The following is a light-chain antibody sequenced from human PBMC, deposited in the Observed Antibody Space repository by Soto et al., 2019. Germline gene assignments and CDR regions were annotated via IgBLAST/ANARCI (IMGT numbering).Light chain of an antibody. CDR1: SGHSSYI. V-gene: IGLV4-60*02. Sequence: QPVLTQSSSASASLGSSVKLTCTLSSGHSSYIIAWHQQQPGKAPGYLMKLEGSGSYNKGSGVPDRFSGSSSGADRYLTISNLQFVDEADYYCETWDSNTHTVFGGGTKVTVL. CDR3: ETWDSNTHTV. J-gene: IGLJ3*02. CDR2: LEGSGSY.